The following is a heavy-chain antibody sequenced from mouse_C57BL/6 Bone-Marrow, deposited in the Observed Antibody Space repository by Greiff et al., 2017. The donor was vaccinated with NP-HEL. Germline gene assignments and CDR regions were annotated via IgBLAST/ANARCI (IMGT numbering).Heavy chain of an antibody. J-gene: IGHJ2*01. Sequence: EVKLVESGGGLVKPGGSLKLSCAASGFTFSDYGMHWVRQAPEQGLEWVAYICSGSSTISYADTVKGRFPISRDNAKNTLFLQMTSLRSEDTAMYYCARRISNYVGYFDYWGQGTTLTVSS. CDR1: GFTFSDYG. CDR3: ARRISNYVGYFDY. D-gene: IGHD2-5*01. CDR2: ICSGSSTI. V-gene: IGHV5-17*01.